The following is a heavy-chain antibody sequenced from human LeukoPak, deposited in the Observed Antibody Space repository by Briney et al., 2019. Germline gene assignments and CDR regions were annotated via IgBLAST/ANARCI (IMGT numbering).Heavy chain of an antibody. D-gene: IGHD3-22*01. CDR1: GYTFTSYG. J-gene: IGHJ4*02. CDR2: ITPYSGNT. CDR3: ARDGTWGRYYYISTGYDYYIDY. Sequence: ASVKVSCKASGYTFTSYGISWVRQAPGQGLEWMGWITPYSGNTNYAQKLQGRVTMTTDTSTSTAYKELRRLRSDDTAVYYCARDGTWGRYYYISTGYDYYIDYWGQGTLITVSS. V-gene: IGHV1-18*01.